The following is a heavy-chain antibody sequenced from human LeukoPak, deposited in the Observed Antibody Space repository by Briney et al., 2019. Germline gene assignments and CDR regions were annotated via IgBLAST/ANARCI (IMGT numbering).Heavy chain of an antibody. Sequence: GGSLRLSCTASGLSFGDYAMSWFRQAPGKGLEWVANIKQDGSEKYYVDSVKGRFTISRDNAKNSLYLQMNSLRAEDTAVYYCARDTSNYYYDSSGYYYRWGQGTLVTVSS. CDR2: IKQDGSEK. J-gene: IGHJ5*02. CDR1: GLSFGDYA. CDR3: ARDTSNYYYDSSGYYYR. V-gene: IGHV3-7*01. D-gene: IGHD3-22*01.